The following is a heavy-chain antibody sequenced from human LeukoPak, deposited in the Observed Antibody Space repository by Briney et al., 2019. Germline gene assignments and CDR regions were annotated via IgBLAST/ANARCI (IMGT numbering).Heavy chain of an antibody. CDR3: TRDRNILATGLAFDI. CDR1: GFTFSNTW. D-gene: IGHD5-12*01. Sequence: PGRSLRLSCAASGFTFSNTWMSWVRQAPGKGLEWVGRIKTKTDGGTTDYAAPVKGRFTISRDDSKNMLYLQMNSLKTEDTAVYYCTRDRNILATGLAFDIWGQGTMVTVSS. V-gene: IGHV3-15*01. J-gene: IGHJ3*02. CDR2: IKTKTDGGTT.